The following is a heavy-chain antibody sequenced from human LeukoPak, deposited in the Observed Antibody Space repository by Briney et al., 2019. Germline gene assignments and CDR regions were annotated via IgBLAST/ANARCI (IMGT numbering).Heavy chain of an antibody. Sequence: PGGSLRLSCAASGFTFSSYAMHWVRQAPGKGLEWVAVISYDGSNKYYADSVKGRFTISRDNSKNTLYLQMNSLRAEDTAAYYCARDRLGFLEWLLFYWGQGTLVTVSS. CDR2: ISYDGSNK. CDR3: ARDRLGFLEWLLFY. D-gene: IGHD3-3*01. V-gene: IGHV3-30-3*01. CDR1: GFTFSSYA. J-gene: IGHJ4*02.